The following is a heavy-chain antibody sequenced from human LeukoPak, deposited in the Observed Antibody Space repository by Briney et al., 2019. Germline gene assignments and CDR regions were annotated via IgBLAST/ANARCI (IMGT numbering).Heavy chain of an antibody. J-gene: IGHJ6*03. Sequence: SETLSLTCTVSGGSISSSNWWSWVHQPPGKGLEWIGEIYHSGSTNYNPSLKSRVTISVDKSKNQFSLKLSSVTAADTAVYYCAREGSDYYGSGSYYRSYYYYMDVWGKGTTVTISS. V-gene: IGHV4-4*02. CDR2: IYHSGST. D-gene: IGHD3-10*01. CDR1: GGSISSSNW. CDR3: AREGSDYYGSGSYYRSYYYYMDV.